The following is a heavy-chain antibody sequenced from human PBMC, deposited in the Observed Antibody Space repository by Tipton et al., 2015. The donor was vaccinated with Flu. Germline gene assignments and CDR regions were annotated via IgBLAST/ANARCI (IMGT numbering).Heavy chain of an antibody. CDR2: INHSGST. Sequence: TLSLTCSVSIGSFSINTFYWSWIRQPPGKGLEWIGEINHSGSTNYNPSLKSRVTISVDTSKNQFSLKLSSVTAADTAVYYCARGGRAPLRSSWSNAFDIWGQGAMVTVSS. CDR3: ARGGRAPLRSSWSNAFDI. V-gene: IGHV4-34*01. J-gene: IGHJ3*02. D-gene: IGHD6-13*01. CDR1: IGSFSINTFY.